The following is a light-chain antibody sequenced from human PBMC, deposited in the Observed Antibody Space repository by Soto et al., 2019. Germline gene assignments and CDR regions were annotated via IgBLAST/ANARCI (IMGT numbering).Light chain of an antibody. CDR2: EVS. Sequence: QSALTQPASVSGSPGQSITISCTGTSSDVGGYNDVSWYQQHPGKAPKLMIYEVSNRPSGVSIRFSGSKSGNTASLTISGLQAEDEADYYCSSYTSSSTVVFGGGTKLTVL. CDR1: SSDVGGYND. V-gene: IGLV2-14*01. J-gene: IGLJ2*01. CDR3: SSYTSSSTVV.